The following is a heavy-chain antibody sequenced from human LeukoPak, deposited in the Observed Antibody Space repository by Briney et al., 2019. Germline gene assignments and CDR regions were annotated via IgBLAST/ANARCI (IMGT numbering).Heavy chain of an antibody. CDR2: ISYDGSNK. V-gene: IGHV3-30-3*01. D-gene: IGHD3-22*01. CDR1: GFTFSSYA. J-gene: IGHJ4*02. CDR3: AGPGEHTPAYYYDSSGNLGFDY. Sequence: GGSLRLSCAASGFTFSSYAMHWVRQAPGKGLEWVAVISYDGSNKYYADSVKGRFTISRDNSKNTLYLQMNSLRAEDTAVYYCAGPGEHTPAYYYDSSGNLGFDYWGQGTLVTVSS.